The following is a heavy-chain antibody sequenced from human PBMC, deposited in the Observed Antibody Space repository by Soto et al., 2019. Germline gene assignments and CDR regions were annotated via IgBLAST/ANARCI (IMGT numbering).Heavy chain of an antibody. J-gene: IGHJ4*02. CDR3: AKKVNSGPGSQYFDY. V-gene: IGHV3-23*01. CDR1: GFTFSSYS. CDR2: FRTGGDGGTT. Sequence: VGSLRLSCAASGFTFSSYSMSWVRQAPGKGLEWVSGFRTGGDGGTTYYADSVKGRFTISRDNSKNTLFLQMNSLRAEDTAIYYCAKKVNSGPGSQYFDYWGQGTLVTVSS. D-gene: IGHD3-10*01.